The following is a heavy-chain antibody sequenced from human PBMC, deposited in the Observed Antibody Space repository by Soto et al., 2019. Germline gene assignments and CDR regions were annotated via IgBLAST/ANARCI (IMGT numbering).Heavy chain of an antibody. V-gene: IGHV3-21*01. CDR3: ARVPEGLNWYTHPIDY. Sequence: GGSLRLSCAASGLTFSSYSMNCVRQAAGKGLEGVSSISSSNSYIYYADSVKGRFTISRDNAKNLLYLQMNSLRAEDTGVYSCARVPEGLNWYTHPIDYWGQGTLATVSS. CDR1: GLTFSSYS. D-gene: IGHD1-20*01. CDR2: ISSSNSYI. J-gene: IGHJ4*02.